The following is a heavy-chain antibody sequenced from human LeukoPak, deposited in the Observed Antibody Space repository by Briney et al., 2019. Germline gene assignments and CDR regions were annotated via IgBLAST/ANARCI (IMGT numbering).Heavy chain of an antibody. CDR3: ARDRGITMIVVDLDY. CDR2: IIPILGIA. V-gene: IGHV1-69*04. CDR1: GGTFSSYA. D-gene: IGHD3-22*01. Sequence: GASVKVSCKASGGTFSSYAISWVRQAPGQGVEWMGRIIPILGIANYAQKFQGRVTITADKSTSTAYMELSSLRSEDTAVYYCARDRGITMIVVDLDYWGQGTLVTVSS. J-gene: IGHJ4*02.